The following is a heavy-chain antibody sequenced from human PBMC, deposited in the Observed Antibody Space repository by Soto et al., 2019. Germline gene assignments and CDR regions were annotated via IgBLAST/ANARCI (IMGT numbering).Heavy chain of an antibody. J-gene: IGHJ4*02. V-gene: IGHV3-11*01. D-gene: IGHD3-22*01. Sequence: QVQLVESGGGLVKPGGSLRLSCAASGFTFSDYYMSWIRQAPGKGLEWVSYISSSGSTIYYADSVKGRVTISRANAKNALYRQMNSLRAEDTAVYYCASPARQYYYDSSGYSYDYWGQGTLVTVSS. CDR1: GFTFSDYY. CDR2: ISSSGSTI. CDR3: ASPARQYYYDSSGYSYDY.